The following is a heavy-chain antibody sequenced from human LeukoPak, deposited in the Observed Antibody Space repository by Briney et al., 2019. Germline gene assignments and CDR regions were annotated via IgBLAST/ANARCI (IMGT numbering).Heavy chain of an antibody. D-gene: IGHD6-19*01. CDR2: IGSGGGST. V-gene: IGHV3-23*01. CDR3: AKGFLGGTDQYFDS. Sequence: GGSLRLSCAASGSTFSSYAMNWVRQAPGKGLEWVSAIGSGGGSTDYADSVQGRFTISRDNSKSTLYLQMNSMRAEDTAVYYCAKGFLGGTDQYFDSWGQGTLVTVSS. J-gene: IGHJ4*02. CDR1: GSTFSSYA.